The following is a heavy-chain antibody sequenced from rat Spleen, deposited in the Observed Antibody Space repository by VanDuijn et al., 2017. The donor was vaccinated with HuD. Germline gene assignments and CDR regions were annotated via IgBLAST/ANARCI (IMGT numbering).Heavy chain of an antibody. CDR1: GFTFSSYW. V-gene: IGHV5-58*01. Sequence: EVQLVETGGGLVQPGRSLKLSCVASGFTFSSYWMYWIRQAPGKGLEWVATISYDGSSTYYRDSVKGRFTISRDNAKSTLYLEMDSLRSEDTATYYCATDDYSSYWGQGVMVTVSS. CDR3: ATDDYSSY. D-gene: IGHD1-2*01. J-gene: IGHJ2*01. CDR2: ISYDGSST.